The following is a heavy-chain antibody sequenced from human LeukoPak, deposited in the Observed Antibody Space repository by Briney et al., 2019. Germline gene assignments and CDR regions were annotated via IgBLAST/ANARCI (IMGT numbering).Heavy chain of an antibody. CDR1: GIIFRDAW. J-gene: IGHJ4*02. CDR3: TKDPPLTGGVYSAH. V-gene: IGHV3-15*07. Sequence: GGSLRLSCVVSGIIFRDAWMNWVRQTPGKGLEWVGLIKSKVDGGTTDYAAPVKGRFTISRDDSKNTLYLQMSSLKIEDTAIYYCTKDPPLTGGVYSAHWGPGTLATVSS. D-gene: IGHD7-27*01. CDR2: IKSKVDGGTT.